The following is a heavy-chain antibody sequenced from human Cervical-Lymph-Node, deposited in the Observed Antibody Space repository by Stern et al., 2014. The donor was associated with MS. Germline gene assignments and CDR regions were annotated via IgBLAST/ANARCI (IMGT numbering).Heavy chain of an antibody. D-gene: IGHD3-16*01. CDR1: GVNFSSRR. V-gene: IGHV1-69*11. CDR3: ATDGEQTLGLADD. Sequence: QLVQSGPGVKKPGSSVRVSCEASGVNFSSRRISWVRQAPGHGLEWMGSIILLLSTTDYAQKFQGRLAITADESTGTAYMELSGLRPEDTAIYYCATDGEQTLGLADDWGQGTLVTVAS. CDR2: IILLLSTT. J-gene: IGHJ4*02.